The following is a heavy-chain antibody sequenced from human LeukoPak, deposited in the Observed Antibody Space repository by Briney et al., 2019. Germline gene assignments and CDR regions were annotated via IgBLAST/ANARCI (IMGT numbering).Heavy chain of an antibody. CDR1: GGSFTVYT. CDR3: ARRVRSADYRLDY. CDR2: ISPSGNT. J-gene: IGHJ4*02. Sequence: SETLSLTCAVYGGSFTVYTWTWIRQPPGKSLEWVGEISPSGNTQYNPSLKSRVTISLDASKSQFYLKLNSVTAADTAVYYCARRVRSADYRLDYWGQGTLVTVSS. V-gene: IGHV4-34*01. D-gene: IGHD4-11*01.